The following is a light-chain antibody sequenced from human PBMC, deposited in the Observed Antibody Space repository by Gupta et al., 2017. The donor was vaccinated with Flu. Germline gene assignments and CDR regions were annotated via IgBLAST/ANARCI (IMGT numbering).Light chain of an antibody. V-gene: IGKV3-11*01. Sequence: EIVLTQSPATLSLSPGERATLSCRASQSVSSYLAWYQQKPGQAPRLFIYDASNRATGIPARFSGSGSGTDFTLTISSLAPEDFAVYCCQHRSNWPLTFGGGTKVEIK. CDR1: QSVSSY. CDR2: DAS. CDR3: QHRSNWPLT. J-gene: IGKJ4*01.